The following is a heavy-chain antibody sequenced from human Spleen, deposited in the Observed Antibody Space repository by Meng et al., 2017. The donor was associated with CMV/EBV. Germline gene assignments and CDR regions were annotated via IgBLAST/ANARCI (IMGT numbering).Heavy chain of an antibody. V-gene: IGHV1-18*01. CDR2: ISPYNGDT. Sequence: ASVKVSCKASGYTFSNYGISWVRQAPGQGLEWMGWISPYNGDTNYAQKFQDRVTMTTDPSTSTAYMELRSLRSDDTAVYYCARDSSAWYYSYYGMDVWGQGTTVTVSS. D-gene: IGHD6-19*01. CDR1: GYTFSNYG. J-gene: IGHJ6*02. CDR3: ARDSSAWYYSYYGMDV.